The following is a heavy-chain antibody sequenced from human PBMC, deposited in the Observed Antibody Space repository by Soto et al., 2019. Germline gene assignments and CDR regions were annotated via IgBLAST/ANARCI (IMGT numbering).Heavy chain of an antibody. D-gene: IGHD1-26*01. CDR2: ISAYNGKT. V-gene: IGHV1-18*01. Sequence: GASVKVSCKASGCTFSSYAVSWVRQAPGQGLEWMGWISAYNGKTNYAQKLQGRVTITADKSASTAYMELSSLRSEDTAVYYCARNLLELAWYFALGGRGPLVTAPQ. CDR3: ARNLLELAWYFAL. CDR1: GCTFSSYA. J-gene: IGHJ2*01.